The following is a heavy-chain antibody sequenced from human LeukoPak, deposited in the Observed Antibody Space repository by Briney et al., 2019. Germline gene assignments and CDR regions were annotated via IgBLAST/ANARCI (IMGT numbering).Heavy chain of an antibody. V-gene: IGHV3-21*01. Sequence: GGSLRLSCAASGFTFSTYSMNWVRQAPGKGLEWVSSISDSSSYLYYADSVKGRFTISRDNAKNSLYLQMNSLRAEDTAVYYCARSVADGAFDIWGQGTMVTVSS. CDR1: GFTFSTYS. D-gene: IGHD6-19*01. J-gene: IGHJ3*02. CDR2: ISDSSSYL. CDR3: ARSVADGAFDI.